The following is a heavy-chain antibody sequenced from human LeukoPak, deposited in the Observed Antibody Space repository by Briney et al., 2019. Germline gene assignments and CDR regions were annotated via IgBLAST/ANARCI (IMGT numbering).Heavy chain of an antibody. CDR1: GGSISSYY. Sequence: PSQTLSLTCTVSGGSISSYYWSWIRQPPGKGLEWIGYIYYSGSTNYNPSLKSRVTISVDTSKNQFSLKLSSVTAADTAVYYCAREGYYYDSTGGAFDIWGQGTMVTVSS. CDR3: AREGYYYDSTGGAFDI. V-gene: IGHV4-59*01. D-gene: IGHD3-22*01. CDR2: IYYSGST. J-gene: IGHJ3*02.